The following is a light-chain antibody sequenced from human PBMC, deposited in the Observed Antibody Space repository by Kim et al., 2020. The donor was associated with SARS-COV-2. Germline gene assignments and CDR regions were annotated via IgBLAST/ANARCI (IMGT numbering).Light chain of an antibody. CDR1: QSIDTW. Sequence: ASIGDRVIITCRASQSIDTWLAWYQHKPGKAPKVLIYRTSTLESGVPSRFSGTGSGTDFTLTISSLQPDDFATYYCQQYKSYSTFGQGTKVDIK. CDR2: RTS. V-gene: IGKV1-5*03. J-gene: IGKJ1*01. CDR3: QQYKSYST.